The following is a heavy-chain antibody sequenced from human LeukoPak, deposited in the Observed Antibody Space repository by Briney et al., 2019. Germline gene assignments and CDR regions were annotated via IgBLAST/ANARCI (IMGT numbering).Heavy chain of an antibody. CDR1: GGSISSSSYY. V-gene: IGHV4-39*07. J-gene: IGHJ4*02. CDR3: AGGGEEMATTDY. CDR2: IYYSGST. D-gene: IGHD5-24*01. Sequence: PSETLSLASTVSGGSISSSSYYWGWIRQPPGKGLEWIGSIYYSGSTYYIPSLKSRVTISVDTSKNQSSLKLSSVTAADTAVYYCAGGGEEMATTDYWGQGTLVTVSS.